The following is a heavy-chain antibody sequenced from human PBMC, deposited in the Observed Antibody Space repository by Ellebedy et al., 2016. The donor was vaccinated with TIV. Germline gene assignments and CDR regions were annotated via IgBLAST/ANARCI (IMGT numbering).Heavy chain of an antibody. D-gene: IGHD3-10*01. CDR2: IYYSGST. CDR3: ARDRRVRENSLFDP. Sequence: SETLSLXCTVSGGSISSGGYYWSWIRQHPGKGLEWIGYIYYSGSTYYNPSLKSRVTISVDTSKNQFSLKLSSVTAADTAVYYCARDRRVRENSLFDPWGQGTLVTVSS. J-gene: IGHJ5*02. V-gene: IGHV4-31*03. CDR1: GGSISSGGYY.